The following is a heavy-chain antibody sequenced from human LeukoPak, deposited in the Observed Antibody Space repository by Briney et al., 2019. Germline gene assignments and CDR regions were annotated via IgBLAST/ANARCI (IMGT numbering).Heavy chain of an antibody. CDR3: AKDSDKGRTVVAETPSRFDP. CDR2: ISYDGSNK. CDR1: GFTFGSYA. Sequence: GGSLRLSCAASGFTFGSYAMHWVRQAPGKGLEWVAVISYDGSNKYYADSVEGRFTISRDNSKNTLYLQMNSLRAEDTAVYYCAKDSDKGRTVVAETPSRFDPWGQGTLVTVSS. V-gene: IGHV3-30-3*01. D-gene: IGHD2-15*01. J-gene: IGHJ5*02.